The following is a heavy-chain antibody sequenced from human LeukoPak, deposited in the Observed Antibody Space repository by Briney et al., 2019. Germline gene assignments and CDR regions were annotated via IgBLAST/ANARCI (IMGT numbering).Heavy chain of an antibody. J-gene: IGHJ3*02. Sequence: GAAVKVSCKASGYTFSNYAMNWVRQAPGQGLEGMGWINTNTGNPTYAQGFTGRFVFSLDTSISTAYLHISGITAEDTAVYYCARDGLRSCTSSSCYPGEDAFDIWGQGTMVTVSS. CDR3: ARDGLRSCTSSSCYPGEDAFDI. CDR2: INTNTGNP. CDR1: GYTFSNYA. V-gene: IGHV7-4-1*02. D-gene: IGHD2-2*01.